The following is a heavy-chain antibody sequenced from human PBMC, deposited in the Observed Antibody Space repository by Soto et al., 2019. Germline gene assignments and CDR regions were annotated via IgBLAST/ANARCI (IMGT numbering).Heavy chain of an antibody. D-gene: IGHD2-21*02. CDR2: IIPIFGTA. V-gene: IGHV1-69*01. CDR1: GGTFSSYA. Sequence: QVQLVQSGAEVKKPGSSVKVSCKASGGTFSSYAISWVRQAPGQGLEWMGGIIPIFGTANYAQKFQGRVTITGDESTSTAYMELSSLRSEDTAVYYWARGGAYCGGDCFSYFDYWGQGTLVTVSS. CDR3: ARGGAYCGGDCFSYFDY. J-gene: IGHJ4*02.